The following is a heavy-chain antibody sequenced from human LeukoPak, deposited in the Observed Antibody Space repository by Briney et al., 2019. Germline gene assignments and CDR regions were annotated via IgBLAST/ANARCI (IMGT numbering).Heavy chain of an antibody. CDR1: GGSISSYY. CDR2: IYYSGST. V-gene: IGHV4-59*01. D-gene: IGHD3-16*01. CDR3: ARGIYDYVWGSYLDY. Sequence: SETLSLTCTVSGGSISSYYWSWIRQPPGKGLEWIGYIYYSGSTNYNPSLKSRVTISVDTSKNQFSLKLSSVTAADTAVCYCARGIYDYVWGSYLDYWGQGTLVTVSS. J-gene: IGHJ4*02.